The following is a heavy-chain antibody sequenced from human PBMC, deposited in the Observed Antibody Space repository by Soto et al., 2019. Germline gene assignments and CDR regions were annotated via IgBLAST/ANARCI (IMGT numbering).Heavy chain of an antibody. V-gene: IGHV1-18*01. Sequence: ASVKVSCKASGYTFTSYGISWVRQAPGQGLEWMGWISAYNGNTNYAQKLQDRVTMTTETPTSTVYMELGSLRSDDTAVYYCARDLYYSSGRYFDHDAFDIWGQGTVVTVSS. CDR2: ISAYNGNT. CDR3: ARDLYYSSGRYFDHDAFDI. J-gene: IGHJ3*02. D-gene: IGHD6-19*01. CDR1: GYTFTSYG.